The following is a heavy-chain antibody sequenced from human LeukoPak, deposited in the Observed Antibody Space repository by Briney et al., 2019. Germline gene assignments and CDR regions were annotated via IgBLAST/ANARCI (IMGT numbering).Heavy chain of an antibody. CDR1: GYTFTGYY. CDR3: ASRIVVVPAGLPADQIAAPSEEDY. D-gene: IGHD2-2*01. Sequence: ASVKVSCKASGYTFTGYYMHWVRQAPGQGLEWMGWINPNSGGTNYAQKFQGRVTMTRDTSISTAYMELSRLRSDDTAVYYCASRIVVVPAGLPADQIAAPSEEDYWGQETLVTVSS. V-gene: IGHV1-2*02. CDR2: INPNSGGT. J-gene: IGHJ4*02.